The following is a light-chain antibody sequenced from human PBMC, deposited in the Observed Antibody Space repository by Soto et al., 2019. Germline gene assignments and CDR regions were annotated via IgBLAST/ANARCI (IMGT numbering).Light chain of an antibody. Sequence: DIQMTQSPTSLSASVGDRVTITCQASQDISNYLNWYQQKPGKAHKLLIYDASNLETGVPSRFSGIGSGTDLTFTISSLQPEDIATYYCQQYDNLPLTFGGGTKVDIK. V-gene: IGKV1-33*01. CDR2: DAS. CDR1: QDISNY. J-gene: IGKJ4*01. CDR3: QQYDNLPLT.